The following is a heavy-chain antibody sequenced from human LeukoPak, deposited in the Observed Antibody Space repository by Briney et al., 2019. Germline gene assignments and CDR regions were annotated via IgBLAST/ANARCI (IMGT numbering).Heavy chain of an antibody. J-gene: IGHJ3*02. Sequence: GGSLRLSCAASGFTFSSSTMNWVRQSPGKGLRWVSSISSSSTYIYYADSVKGRFIISRDNAKNSLYLQMNSLRAEDTAVFYCARGFLNAIDIWGQGTMVTVSS. CDR3: ARGFLNAIDI. D-gene: IGHD2/OR15-2a*01. V-gene: IGHV3-21*01. CDR2: ISSSSTYI. CDR1: GFTFSSST.